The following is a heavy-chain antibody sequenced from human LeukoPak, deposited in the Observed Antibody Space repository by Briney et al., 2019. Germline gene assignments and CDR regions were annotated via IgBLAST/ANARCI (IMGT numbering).Heavy chain of an antibody. V-gene: IGHV3-74*01. D-gene: IGHD1-20*01. Sequence: GGSLRLSCAASGFIFSSYWMHWVRQAPGKGLVWVSRINSDGSSTSYADSVKGRFTISRDNAKNTLYLQMNSLKTEDTAVYYCTTRSNWNLGPFDIWGQGTMVTVSS. CDR1: GFIFSSYW. CDR2: INSDGSST. J-gene: IGHJ3*02. CDR3: TTRSNWNLGPFDI.